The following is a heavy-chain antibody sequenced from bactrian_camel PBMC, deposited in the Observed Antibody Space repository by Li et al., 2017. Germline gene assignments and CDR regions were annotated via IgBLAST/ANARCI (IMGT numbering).Heavy chain of an antibody. J-gene: IGHJ4*01. CDR2: IYTGSGNT. CDR1: GYTYNRNC. D-gene: IGHD2*01. CDR3: GTNKYCRGSACCNSDFSH. V-gene: IGHV3S40*01. Sequence: DVQLVESGGGSVQAGGSLRLSCAASGYTYNRNCMAWFRQAPGKEREGVARIYTGSGNTYYADSVKGRFTISQDNAKNTVYLQMNSLKPEDTAMYYCGTNKYCRGSACCNSDFSHWGQGTQVTVS.